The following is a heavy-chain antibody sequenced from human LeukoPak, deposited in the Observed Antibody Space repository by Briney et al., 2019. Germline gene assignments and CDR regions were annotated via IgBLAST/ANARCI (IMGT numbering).Heavy chain of an antibody. CDR2: ISDDGSGT. CDR1: GFTFRSYV. Sequence: PGGSLRLSCAASGFTFRSYVMSWVRQAPGKGLEWVSAISDDGSGTYYAGSVKGRFTISRDNAKNMVYLQMNRLRAEDTAVYYCARVGAVAGTEDYWGQGTLVTVSS. CDR3: ARVGAVAGTEDY. J-gene: IGHJ4*02. D-gene: IGHD6-19*01. V-gene: IGHV3-23*01.